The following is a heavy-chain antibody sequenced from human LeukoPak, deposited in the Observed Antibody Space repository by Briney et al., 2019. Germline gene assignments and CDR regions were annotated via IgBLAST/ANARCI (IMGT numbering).Heavy chain of an antibody. CDR1: GGSISSYY. Sequence: SETLSLTCTVSGGSISSYYWSWIRQPPGKGLEWIGYIYYSGSTYYNPSLKSRVTISVDTSKNQFSLKLSSVTAADTAVYYCARDQDWGQGTLVTVSS. J-gene: IGHJ4*02. CDR3: ARDQD. V-gene: IGHV4-30-4*08. CDR2: IYYSGST.